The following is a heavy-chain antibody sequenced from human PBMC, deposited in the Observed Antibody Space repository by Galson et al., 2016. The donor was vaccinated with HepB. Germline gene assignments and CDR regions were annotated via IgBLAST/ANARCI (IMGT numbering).Heavy chain of an antibody. CDR3: ARGFGSIWYYFDH. CDR2: IYGSGST. D-gene: IGHD3-3*02. V-gene: IGHV4-4*07. J-gene: IGHJ4*02. Sequence: LSLTCSVSSGSMKDFYWTYIRQSAGKGLEWIGRIYGSGSTDFNPSLKSRVAMSLDTSTTQFSLKLASVTAADKAVYFCARGFGSIWYYFDHWDQGVMVTVSS. CDR1: SGSMKDFY.